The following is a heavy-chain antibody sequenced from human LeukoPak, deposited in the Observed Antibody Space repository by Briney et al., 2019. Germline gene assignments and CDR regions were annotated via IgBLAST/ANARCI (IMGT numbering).Heavy chain of an antibody. V-gene: IGHV3-49*04. J-gene: IGHJ4*02. CDR2: IRSKAYGGTT. Sequence: GGSLRLSCTDSGFTFGDYAMSWVCQAPGKGLEWVAFIRSKAYGGTTEYAASVKGRFTISRDDSKSIAYLQMNSLKTEDTAVYCCTRVGPRYCSSTSCYVPTKSFVYWGQGTLVTVSS. CDR3: TRVGPRYCSSTSCYVPTKSFVY. CDR1: GFTFGDYA. D-gene: IGHD2-2*01.